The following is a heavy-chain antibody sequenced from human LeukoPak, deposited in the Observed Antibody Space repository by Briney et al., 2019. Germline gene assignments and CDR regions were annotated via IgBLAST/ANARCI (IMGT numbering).Heavy chain of an antibody. D-gene: IGHD2-15*01. Sequence: ASVNVSCKASVCTFHGYYMHWVRPAPAKGREGVGWINPNSGGTNYAPKFQGRVTMTRDTSISTAYMELSRLRSDDTAVYYCARGPVVVAATPGSTYFDYWGQGTLVTVSS. V-gene: IGHV1-2*02. J-gene: IGHJ4*02. CDR3: ARGPVVVAATPGSTYFDY. CDR2: INPNSGGT. CDR1: VCTFHGYY.